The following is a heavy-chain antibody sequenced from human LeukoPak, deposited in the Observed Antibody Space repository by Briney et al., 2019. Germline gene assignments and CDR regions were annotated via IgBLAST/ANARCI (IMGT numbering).Heavy chain of an antibody. CDR1: GFTFRSYS. CDR2: IDPSSTYI. V-gene: IGHV3-21*04. CDR3: ANYRGTSPFDY. Sequence: GGSLRLSCAASGFTFRSYSMNWVRQAPGKGLEWVSAIDPSSTYIYYADSVKGRFTISRDNAENSLYLQMNSLRAEDTAVYYCANYRGTSPFDYWGQGTLVTVSS. J-gene: IGHJ4*02. D-gene: IGHD1-26*01.